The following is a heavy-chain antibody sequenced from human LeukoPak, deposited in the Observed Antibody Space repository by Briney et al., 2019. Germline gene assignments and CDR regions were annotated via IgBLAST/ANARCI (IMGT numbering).Heavy chain of an antibody. CDR1: EYTFTGYN. V-gene: IGHV1-2*02. D-gene: IGHD6-13*01. CDR2: INPNSGDT. Sequence: ASVKVSCKASEYTFTGYNMHWVRQAPGQGLEWMGWINPNSGDTNYAQGFQGRVTMTRDTSISTAYMELSTLKSDDTAVYYCAREYSSSWYYFDYWGQGTLVTVSS. CDR3: AREYSSSWYYFDY. J-gene: IGHJ4*02.